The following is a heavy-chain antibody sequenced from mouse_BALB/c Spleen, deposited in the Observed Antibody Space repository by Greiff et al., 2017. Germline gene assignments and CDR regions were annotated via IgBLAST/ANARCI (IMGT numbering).Heavy chain of an antibody. CDR1: GYTFTSYW. CDR2: IYPGDGDT. Sequence: QVQLQQSGAELARPGASVKLSCKASGYTFTSYWMQWVKQRPGQGLEWIGAIYPGDGDTRYTQKFKGKATLTADKSSSTAYMQLSSLASEDSAVYYCARDGNLGDAMDYWGQGTSVTVSS. V-gene: IGHV1-87*01. CDR3: ARDGNLGDAMDY. J-gene: IGHJ4*01. D-gene: IGHD2-1*01.